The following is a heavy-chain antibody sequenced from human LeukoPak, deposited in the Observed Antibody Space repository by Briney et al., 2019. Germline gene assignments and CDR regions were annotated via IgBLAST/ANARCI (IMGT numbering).Heavy chain of an antibody. Sequence: GGSLRLSCEASGFTFSSYSMNWVRQAPGKGLEWVSSISSGSSYIYYADSVKGRFTISRDNAKNSLHLQMNSLRAEDTAVYYCARDHYDSSGYYLFDYWGQGTLVTVSS. J-gene: IGHJ4*02. CDR3: ARDHYDSSGYYLFDY. CDR1: GFTFSSYS. CDR2: ISSGSSYI. D-gene: IGHD3-22*01. V-gene: IGHV3-21*01.